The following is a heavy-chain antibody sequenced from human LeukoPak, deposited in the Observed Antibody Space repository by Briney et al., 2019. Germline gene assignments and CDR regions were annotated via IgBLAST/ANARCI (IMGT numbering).Heavy chain of an antibody. J-gene: IGHJ6*03. CDR2: IYSGGST. Sequence: PGGSLRLSCAASGFTVSSNYMSWVRQAPGKGLEWVSVIYSGGSTYYADSVKGRFTISRDNSKNTLYLQMNSLRAEDTAVYYCARENGYSSGWGYYYYMDVWGKGTRSPSP. V-gene: IGHV3-53*01. CDR3: ARENGYSSGWGYYYYMDV. CDR1: GFTVSSNY. D-gene: IGHD6-19*01.